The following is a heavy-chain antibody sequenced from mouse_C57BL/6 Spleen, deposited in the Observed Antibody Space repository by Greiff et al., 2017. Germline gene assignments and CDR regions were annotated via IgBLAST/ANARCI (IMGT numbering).Heavy chain of an antibody. D-gene: IGHD1-1*01. Sequence: VQLQQSGAELMKPGASVKLSCKATGYTFTGYWIAWVKPRPGHGLEWIGEIFPGSGSTNYNEKFKGKATFTAYTSTTTAYMQLSSLTTEDSAIYYCARSYYYGSSYFDYWGQGTTLTVSS. J-gene: IGHJ2*01. V-gene: IGHV1-9*01. CDR2: IFPGSGST. CDR1: GYTFTGYW. CDR3: ARSYYYGSSYFDY.